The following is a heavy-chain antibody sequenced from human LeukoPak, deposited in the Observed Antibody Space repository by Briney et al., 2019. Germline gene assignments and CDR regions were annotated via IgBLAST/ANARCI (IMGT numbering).Heavy chain of an antibody. V-gene: IGHV3-21*01. Sequence: GGSLRLSCAASGFTFSSYSMNWVRQAPGKGLEWVSSISSSSSYIYYADSVKGRFTISRDNAKNSLYLQMNSLRAEDTAVYYCARAPYLYGDSNYWGQGTLVTVSS. D-gene: IGHD4-17*01. CDR2: ISSSSSYI. CDR1: GFTFSSYS. J-gene: IGHJ4*02. CDR3: ARAPYLYGDSNY.